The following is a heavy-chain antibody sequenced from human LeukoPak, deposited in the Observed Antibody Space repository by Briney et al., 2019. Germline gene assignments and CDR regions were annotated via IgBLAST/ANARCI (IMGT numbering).Heavy chain of an antibody. CDR2: IRSKPNSYAT. J-gene: IGHJ4*02. Sequence: GGSLRLSCAASGFTFSGSAMHWVRQASGKGLEWVGRIRSKPNSYATAYAASVKGRFTISRDDSKNTAYLQMNSLKTEDTAVYYCTRHTSGWDYYFDYWGQGTLVTVSS. D-gene: IGHD6-19*01. CDR1: GFTFSGSA. CDR3: TRHTSGWDYYFDY. V-gene: IGHV3-73*01.